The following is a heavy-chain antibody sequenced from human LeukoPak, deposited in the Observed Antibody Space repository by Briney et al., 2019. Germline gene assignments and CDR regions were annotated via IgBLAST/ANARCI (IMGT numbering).Heavy chain of an antibody. D-gene: IGHD4-23*01. Sequence: ASVKVSCKASGGTFSSYAISWVRQAPGQGLEWMGGIIPIFGTANYAQKFQGRVTITTDESTSTACMELSSLRSEDTAVYYCARVRPYGGNLYYFDYWGQGTLVTVSS. V-gene: IGHV1-69*05. J-gene: IGHJ4*02. CDR2: IIPIFGTA. CDR3: ARVRPYGGNLYYFDY. CDR1: GGTFSSYA.